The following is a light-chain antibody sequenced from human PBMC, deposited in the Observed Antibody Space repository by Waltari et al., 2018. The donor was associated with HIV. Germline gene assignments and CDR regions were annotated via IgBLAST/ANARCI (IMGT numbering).Light chain of an antibody. CDR1: KNNVGFQG. Sequence: QAGLTQPPSVSKALGQTATLTCTGDKNNVGFQGAAWLKHHQGHPPKLLSYRGNNWPSGVPGRFSASTSGNTASLNITGLQADDEADYFCSSWDTRLNGWVFGGGTHLAVL. CDR3: SSWDTRLNGWV. J-gene: IGLJ3*02. CDR2: RGN. V-gene: IGLV10-54*04.